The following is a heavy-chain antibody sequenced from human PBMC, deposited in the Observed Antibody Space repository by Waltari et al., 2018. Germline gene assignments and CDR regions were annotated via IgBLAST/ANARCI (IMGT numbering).Heavy chain of an antibody. Sequence: QVQLVQSGAEVKKPGSSVKVSCKASGGTFSSYAISWVRQAPGQGLEWMGGIIPIFGTANYAQKFQGRVTITADESTSTAYMELSSLRSEDTAVYYCASGIGYYDSSGYYFEYFQHWGQGTLVTVSS. CDR3: ASGIGYYDSSGYYFEYFQH. CDR2: IIPIFGTA. J-gene: IGHJ1*01. CDR1: GGTFSSYA. V-gene: IGHV1-69*13. D-gene: IGHD3-22*01.